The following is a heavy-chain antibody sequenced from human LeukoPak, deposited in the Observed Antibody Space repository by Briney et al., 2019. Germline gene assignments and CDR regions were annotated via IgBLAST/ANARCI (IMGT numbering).Heavy chain of an antibody. D-gene: IGHD3-10*01. V-gene: IGHV4-34*01. CDR3: ARHPQTYYYGSGIGGFDY. J-gene: IGHJ4*02. CDR2: VYHSGST. CDR1: GGSFSAFF. Sequence: SETLSLTCAVSGGSFSAFFWRWIRPPPGKGLEWIGSVYHSGSTYYKPSLKSRVTISVDTSKNQFSLKLSSVTAADTAVYYCARHPQTYYYGSGIGGFDYWGQGTLVTVSS.